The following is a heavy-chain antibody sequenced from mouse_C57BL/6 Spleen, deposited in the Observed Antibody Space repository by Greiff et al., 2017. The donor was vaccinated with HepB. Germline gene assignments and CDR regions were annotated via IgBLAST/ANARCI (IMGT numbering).Heavy chain of an antibody. CDR2: IRSKSNNYAT. CDR1: GFSFNTYA. J-gene: IGHJ4*01. V-gene: IGHV10-1*01. CDR3: VRPSSYYAMDY. D-gene: IGHD1-1*01. Sequence: DVKLVESGGGLVQPKGSLKLSCAASGFSFNTYAMNWVRQAPGKGLEWVARIRSKSNNYATYYADSVKDRFTISRDDSESMLYLQMNNLKTEDTAMYYCVRPSSYYAMDYWGQGTSVTVSS.